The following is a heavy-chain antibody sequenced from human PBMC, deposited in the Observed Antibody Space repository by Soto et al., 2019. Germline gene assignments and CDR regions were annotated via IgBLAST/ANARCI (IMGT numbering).Heavy chain of an antibody. J-gene: IGHJ4*02. V-gene: IGHV3-74*01. D-gene: IGHD6-19*01. CDR3: ARVSGWSRLGY. CDR1: GLTISSYW. Sequence: PAGSLRRSCAASGLTISSYWIHWVRQAPGKGLGWVSRINSDGSSTSYADSVKGRFTISRDNAKNTLYLQMNSLRAEDTAVYYCARVSGWSRLGYWGQGT. CDR2: INSDGSST.